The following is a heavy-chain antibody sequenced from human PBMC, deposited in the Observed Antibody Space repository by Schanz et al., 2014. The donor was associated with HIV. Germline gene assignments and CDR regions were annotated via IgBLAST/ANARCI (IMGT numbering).Heavy chain of an antibody. Sequence: QVQLVQSGAEVKKPGSSVKVSCKASGGTFNIYGISWVRQAPGQGLEWMGGFIPVFGTANYAQKVQGRVTMTADESTSTAYMELSSLRSEDTAVYYCARTRGYSGYDPPYYYYYGMDVWGQGTTLTVSS. D-gene: IGHD5-12*01. J-gene: IGHJ6*02. CDR3: ARTRGYSGYDPPYYYYYGMDV. CDR1: GGTFNIYG. CDR2: FIPVFGTA. V-gene: IGHV1-69*01.